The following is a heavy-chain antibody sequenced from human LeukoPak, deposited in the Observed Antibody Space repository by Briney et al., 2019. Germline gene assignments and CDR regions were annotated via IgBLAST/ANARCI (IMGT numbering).Heavy chain of an antibody. D-gene: IGHD2-15*01. CDR1: GGSISSSSYY. V-gene: IGHV4-39*07. CDR2: IYYSGST. CDR3: ARSGCSGGSCYSQRGAFDI. J-gene: IGHJ3*02. Sequence: PSETLSLTRTVSGGSISSSSYYWGWIRQPPGKGLEWIGSIYYSGSTYYNPSLKSRVTISIDTSKHQFSLKLSSMTAADTAVYYCARSGCSGGSCYSQRGAFDIWGQGTMVTVSS.